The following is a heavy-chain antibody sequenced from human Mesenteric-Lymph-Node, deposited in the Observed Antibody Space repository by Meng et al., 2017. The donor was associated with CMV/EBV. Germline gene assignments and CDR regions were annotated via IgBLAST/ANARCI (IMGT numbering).Heavy chain of an antibody. V-gene: IGHV1-69*05. J-gene: IGHJ4*02. CDR1: GGTCSRDA. Sequence: SCNVTGGTCSRDAISWVREAAGQGLEWIGGIIPIFGTANYAQKFQGRVKITTDESMSTAYMELSSLRSDDTAVYYCARYYFSNPDHWGQGTLVTVSS. CDR2: IIPIFGTA. CDR3: ARYYFSNPDH. D-gene: IGHD4-11*01.